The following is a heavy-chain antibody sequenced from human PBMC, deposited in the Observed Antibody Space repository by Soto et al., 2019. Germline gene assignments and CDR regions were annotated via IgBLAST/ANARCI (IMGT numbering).Heavy chain of an antibody. Sequence: GGSMILSCAASGFTISTYAMHWVSQAPGKGLEWVAVISYDGSNKYYADSVKGRFTISRDNSKNTLYLQMNSLRAEDTAVYYCAREYSSSSGDYWGQGTLVTVSS. CDR2: ISYDGSNK. CDR1: GFTISTYA. J-gene: IGHJ4*02. D-gene: IGHD6-6*01. CDR3: AREYSSSSGDY. V-gene: IGHV3-30-3*01.